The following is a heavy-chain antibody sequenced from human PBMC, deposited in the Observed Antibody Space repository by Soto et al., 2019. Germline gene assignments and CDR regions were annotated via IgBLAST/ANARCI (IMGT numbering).Heavy chain of an antibody. V-gene: IGHV4-39*01. J-gene: IGHJ5*02. D-gene: IGHD2-2*01. CDR1: GGSISSSSYY. Sequence: QLQLQESGPGLVKPSETLSLACTVSGGSISSSSYYWGWLRQPPGKGLEWIGRIDYSGSTYYNPSLKSRVTISVDTSKNQFSLKLSSVTAADTAVYYCARPGGYCSSSSCYRAPNWFDPWGLGTLVTVSS. CDR3: ARPGGYCSSSSCYRAPNWFDP. CDR2: IDYSGST.